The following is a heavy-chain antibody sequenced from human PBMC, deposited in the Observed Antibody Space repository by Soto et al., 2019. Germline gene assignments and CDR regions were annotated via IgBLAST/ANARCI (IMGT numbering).Heavy chain of an antibody. CDR3: ARGGATARSYFYMDV. CDR1: GFTFDDYG. J-gene: IGHJ6*03. D-gene: IGHD1-26*01. CDR2: VNWNGGTT. Sequence: EVRLVESGGGAVRPGGSLRLSCEASGFTFDDYGMTWVRQAPGKGLEWVSGVNWNGGTTGYADSVKGRFTISRDNAKNQLFLQMNSLRADDTAFYYGARGGATARSYFYMDVWANGTTVTV. V-gene: IGHV3-20*04.